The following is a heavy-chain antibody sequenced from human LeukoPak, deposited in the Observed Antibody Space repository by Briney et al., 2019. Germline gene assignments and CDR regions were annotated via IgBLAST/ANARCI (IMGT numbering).Heavy chain of an antibody. Sequence: KPGGSLRLSCAASGFTFSSYSMNWVRQAPGKGLEWVSSISSSSSYIYYADSVKGRFTISRDNAKNSLYLQMNSLRAEDTAVYYCARPAVAGTGASDYWGQGTLVTVSS. CDR1: GFTFSSYS. CDR3: ARPAVAGTGASDY. CDR2: ISSSSSYI. D-gene: IGHD6-19*01. V-gene: IGHV3-21*01. J-gene: IGHJ4*02.